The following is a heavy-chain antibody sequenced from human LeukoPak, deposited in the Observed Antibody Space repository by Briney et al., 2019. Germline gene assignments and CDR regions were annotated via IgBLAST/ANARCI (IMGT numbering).Heavy chain of an antibody. D-gene: IGHD2-2*02. J-gene: IGHJ6*02. Sequence: GGPLRLSCAASGFIFENYAMHWVRQAPGKGLEWVSGIRWNSGRIGYADSVKGRFTISRDNAKNSLYLQMNSLKTEDTALYYCARDPGSLPAAIGYCYYGMDVWGQGTTVTVSS. V-gene: IGHV3-9*01. CDR2: IRWNSGRI. CDR3: ARDPGSLPAAIGYCYYGMDV. CDR1: GFIFENYA.